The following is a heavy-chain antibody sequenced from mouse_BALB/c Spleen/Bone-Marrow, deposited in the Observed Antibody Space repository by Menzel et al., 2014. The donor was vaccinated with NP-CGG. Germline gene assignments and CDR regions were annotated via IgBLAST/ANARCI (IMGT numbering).Heavy chain of an antibody. CDR1: GYTFTSYW. J-gene: IGHJ1*01. CDR2: INPSTGYT. Sequence: VQLQQSGAELAKPGASVRMSCKASGYTFTSYWMYWVKQRPGQGLEWIGYINPSTGYTEYNQKFKDKATLTADKSSSTAYMQLSSLTSEDSAVYYCARDWYFDVWGAGTTVTVSS. V-gene: IGHV1-7*01. CDR3: ARDWYFDV.